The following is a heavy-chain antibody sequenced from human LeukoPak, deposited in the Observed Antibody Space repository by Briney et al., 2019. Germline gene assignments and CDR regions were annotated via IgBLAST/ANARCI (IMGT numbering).Heavy chain of an antibody. CDR1: GYSISSGYY. J-gene: IGHJ4*02. Sequence: TSETLSLTCTVSGYSISSGYYWGWIRQPPGKGLEWIGSIYHSGITYYNPSLKSRVTISVDTSKNQFSLKLSSVTAADTAVYYCARGDSGGWGLDYWGLGTLVTVSS. D-gene: IGHD6-19*01. CDR3: ARGDSGGWGLDY. V-gene: IGHV4-38-2*02. CDR2: IYHSGIT.